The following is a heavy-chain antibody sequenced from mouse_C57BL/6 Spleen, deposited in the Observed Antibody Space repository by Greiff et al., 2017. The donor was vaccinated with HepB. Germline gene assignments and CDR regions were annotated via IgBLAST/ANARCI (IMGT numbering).Heavy chain of an antibody. J-gene: IGHJ3*01. CDR1: GFNIKDDY. D-gene: IGHD2-12*01. CDR2: IDPENGDT. CDR3: TTLRRAY. Sequence: EVQLVESGAELVRPGASVKLSCTASGFNIKDDYMHWVKQRPEQGLEWIGWIDPENGDTEYASKFQGKATITADTSSNTAYLQLSSLTSEDTAVYYCTTLRRAYWGQGTLVTVSA. V-gene: IGHV14-4*01.